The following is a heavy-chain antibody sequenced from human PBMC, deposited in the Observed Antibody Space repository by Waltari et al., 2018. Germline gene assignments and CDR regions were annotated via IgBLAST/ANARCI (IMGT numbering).Heavy chain of an antibody. CDR1: GGSISSSSYY. Sequence: QLQLQESGPGLVKPSETLSLTCTVSGGSISSSSYYWGWIRQPPGKGLEWIGSIYYSGSTYYNPSLKSRVTISVDTSKNQFSLKLSSVTAADTAVYYCARVAVVVPAAIDYWGQGTLVTVSS. J-gene: IGHJ4*02. CDR3: ARVAVVVPAAIDY. CDR2: IYYSGST. V-gene: IGHV4-39*07. D-gene: IGHD2-2*01.